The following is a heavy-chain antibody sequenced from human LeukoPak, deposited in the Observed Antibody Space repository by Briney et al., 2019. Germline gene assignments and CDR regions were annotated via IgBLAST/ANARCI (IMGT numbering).Heavy chain of an antibody. D-gene: IGHD4-17*01. CDR3: ARGDGENDY. CDR1: GGSFSGYY. J-gene: IGHJ4*02. V-gene: IGHV4-34*01. CDR2: INHSGST. Sequence: SETLSLTCAVYGGSFSGYYWSWIRQPPGKGLEWIGEINHSGSTNYNPSLKSRVTISVDTSKNQFSLKLSSVTAADTAVYYCARGDGENDYWGQGTLVTVST.